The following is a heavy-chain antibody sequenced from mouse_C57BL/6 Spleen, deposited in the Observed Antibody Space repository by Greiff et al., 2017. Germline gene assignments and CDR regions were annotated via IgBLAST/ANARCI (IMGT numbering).Heavy chain of an antibody. D-gene: IGHD1-1*01. CDR2: IDPSDSYT. CDR3: ARLDGSSPMYY. Sequence: QVQLQQPGAELVMPGASVKLSCKASGYTFTSYWMHWVKQRPGQGLEWIGEIDPSDSYTNYNQKFKGKSTLTVDKSSSTAYMQLSSLTSEDSAVYYCARLDGSSPMYYWGQGTSVTVSS. J-gene: IGHJ4*01. CDR1: GYTFTSYW. V-gene: IGHV1-69*01.